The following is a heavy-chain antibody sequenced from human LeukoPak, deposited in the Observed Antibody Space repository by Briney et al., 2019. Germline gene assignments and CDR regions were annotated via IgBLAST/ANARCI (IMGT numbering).Heavy chain of an antibody. D-gene: IGHD3-22*01. J-gene: IGHJ4*02. V-gene: IGHV3-9*03. CDR1: GFTFDDYA. CDR3: AKGGEYYDSSGYDY. CDR2: ISWNSGSI. Sequence: GRSLRLSCAASGFTFDDYAMHWVRQAPGKGLGWVSGISWNSGSIGYADSVKGRFTISRDNAKNSLYLQMNSLRAEDMALYYCAKGGEYYDSSGYDYWGQGTLVTVSS.